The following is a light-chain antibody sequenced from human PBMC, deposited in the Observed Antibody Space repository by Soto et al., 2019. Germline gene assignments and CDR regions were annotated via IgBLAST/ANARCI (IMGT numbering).Light chain of an antibody. V-gene: IGLV2-18*02. J-gene: IGLJ2*01. CDR2: EVS. Sequence: QSALTQPPSVSGSPGQSVTISCTGTSSDVGSYNRVSWYQQPPGTAPKLMIYEVSNRPSGVPDRFSGSKSGNTASLTISGLQAEDEADYYCSSYTSSSTFDVFGGGTKVTVL. CDR1: SSDVGSYNR. CDR3: SSYTSSSTFDV.